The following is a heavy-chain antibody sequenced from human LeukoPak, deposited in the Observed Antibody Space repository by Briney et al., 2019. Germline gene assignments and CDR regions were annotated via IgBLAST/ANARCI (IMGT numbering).Heavy chain of an antibody. V-gene: IGHV1-18*01. Sequence: GASVKVSCKASGYTFTSYGISWVRQAPGQGLEWMVWISAYNGDTNYAQKLQGRVTMTTDTSTSTAYMELRSLRSDDTAVYYCARASSGYYYADYWGQGTLVTVSS. D-gene: IGHD3-22*01. CDR1: GYTFTSYG. CDR2: ISAYNGDT. CDR3: ARASSGYYYADY. J-gene: IGHJ4*02.